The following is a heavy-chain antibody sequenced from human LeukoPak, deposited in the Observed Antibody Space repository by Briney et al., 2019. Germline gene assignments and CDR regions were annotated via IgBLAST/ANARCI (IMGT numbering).Heavy chain of an antibody. CDR2: IISIFGTA. V-gene: IGHV1-69*13. CDR1: GGTFSSYA. CDR3: AREAYDSSGYRNYYFDY. D-gene: IGHD3-22*01. J-gene: IGHJ4*02. Sequence: SVKVSCKASGGTFSSYAISWVRQAPGQGLEWMGGIISIFGTANYAQKFQGRVTITADESTSTAYMELSSLRSEDTAVYYCAREAYDSSGYRNYYFDYWGQGTLVTVSS.